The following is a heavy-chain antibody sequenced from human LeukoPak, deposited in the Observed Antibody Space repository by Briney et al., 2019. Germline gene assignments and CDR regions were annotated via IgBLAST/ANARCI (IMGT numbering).Heavy chain of an antibody. V-gene: IGHV4-59*08. D-gene: IGHD6-13*01. J-gene: IGHJ4*02. CDR1: GGSINNYY. CDR2: IYYSGST. CDR3: ARQPAATGTRGYFDF. Sequence: SETLSLTCTVSGGSINNYYWSWIRQPPGKGLGWIGYIYYSGSTNYNPSLKSRVTISVDTSKNQFSLKLSSVTAADTAVYYCARQPAATGTRGYFDFWGQGTLVTVSS.